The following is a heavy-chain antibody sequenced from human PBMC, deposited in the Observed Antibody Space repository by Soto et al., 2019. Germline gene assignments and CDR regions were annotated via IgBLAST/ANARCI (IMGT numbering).Heavy chain of an antibody. J-gene: IGHJ3*02. D-gene: IGHD3-3*01. CDR2: ISYDGSNK. V-gene: IGHV3-30-3*01. CDR3: AREGTIFGVVTIGGAFDI. Sequence: QVQLVESGGGVVQPGRSLRLSCAASGFTFSSYAMHWVRQAPGKGLEWVAVISYDGSNKYYADSVKGRFTISRDNSKNPLYLQMNSLRADDTAVYYCAREGTIFGVVTIGGAFDIWGQGTMVTVSS. CDR1: GFTFSSYA.